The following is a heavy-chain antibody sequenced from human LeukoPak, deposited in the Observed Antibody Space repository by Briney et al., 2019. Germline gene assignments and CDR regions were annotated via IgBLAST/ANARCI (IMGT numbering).Heavy chain of an antibody. J-gene: IGHJ6*02. CDR3: ARVSRDSSSMDV. CDR2: INPNSGGT. CDR1: GYTFTVYY. Sequence: EASVKVSCKASGYTFTVYYMHWVRQAPGQGLEWMGWINPNSGGTNYAQKFQGRVTMTRDTSISTAYMELSRLRSDDTAVYYCARVSRDSSSMDVWGQGTTVTVSS. V-gene: IGHV1-2*02. D-gene: IGHD6-6*01.